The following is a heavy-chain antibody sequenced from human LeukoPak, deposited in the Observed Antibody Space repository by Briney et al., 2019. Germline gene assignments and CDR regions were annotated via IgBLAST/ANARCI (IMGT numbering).Heavy chain of an antibody. CDR2: ISYDGTNK. D-gene: IGHD4-23*01. CDR1: GFTFSSYV. Sequence: GGSLRLSCAASGFTFSSYVMHWVRQAPGKGLEWVSVISYDGTNKYYADSVKGRFTIARDNSKNTLYLQMTSLRAEDTAVYYCARDYGGNSGHFDYWGQGTLVTVSS. V-gene: IGHV3-30-3*01. J-gene: IGHJ4*02. CDR3: ARDYGGNSGHFDY.